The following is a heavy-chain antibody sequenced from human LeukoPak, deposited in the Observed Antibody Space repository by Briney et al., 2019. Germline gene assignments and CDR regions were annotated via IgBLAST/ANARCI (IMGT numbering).Heavy chain of an antibody. D-gene: IGHD4-23*01. CDR2: LTSDGGST. Sequence: GGSLRLSCAASGFTLSSYDMSWVRQAPGKGLEWVSSLTSDGGSTEYADSVKGRFTISRDNSKNTLYLQMNSLRAEDTALYFCARSLVRWAFDYWGRGALVSVSS. CDR1: GFTLSSYD. V-gene: IGHV3-23*01. J-gene: IGHJ4*01. CDR3: ARSLVRWAFDY.